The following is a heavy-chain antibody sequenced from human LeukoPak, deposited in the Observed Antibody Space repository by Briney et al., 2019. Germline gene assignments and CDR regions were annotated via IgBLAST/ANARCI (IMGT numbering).Heavy chain of an antibody. CDR3: TRGVYNGYVYWFDP. D-gene: IGHD5-12*01. CDR2: IRRKSDGETT. V-gene: IGHV3-49*03. J-gene: IGHJ5*02. Sequence: PGGALILSCTGSGITFGDYAMSWFRQAPGKGLEWVGFIRRKSDGETTEYAASVKGRFTISRDDSKSIAYVQMNSLKIEGTAVYYCTRGVYNGYVYWFDPWGQGTLVTVSS. CDR1: GITFGDYA.